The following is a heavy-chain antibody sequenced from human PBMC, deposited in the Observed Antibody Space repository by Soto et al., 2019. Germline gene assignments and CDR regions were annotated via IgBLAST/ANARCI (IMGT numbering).Heavy chain of an antibody. D-gene: IGHD6-13*01. V-gene: IGHV1-46*01. CDR1: GYTFTSYY. CDR2: INPSGGST. Sequence: ASVKVSCKAAGYTFTSYYMHWVRQAPGQGLEWMGIINPSGGSTSYAQKFQGRGTMTRDTSTSTVYMELGSLRSEDTAVYYCARFPDSDDIAAAGTYHYYGMHVWGPGRTLTVS. J-gene: IGHJ6*02. CDR3: ARFPDSDDIAAAGTYHYYGMHV.